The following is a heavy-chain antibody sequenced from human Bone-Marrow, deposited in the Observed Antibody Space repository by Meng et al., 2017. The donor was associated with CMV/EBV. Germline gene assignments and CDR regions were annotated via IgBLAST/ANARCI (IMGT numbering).Heavy chain of an antibody. V-gene: IGHV3-11*01. CDR3: ARHNDYSSSSAFDY. CDR2: ISSSGSTI. J-gene: IGHJ4*02. CDR1: GFTFSDYY. Sequence: GESLKISCAASGFTFSDYYMSWIRQAPGKGLEWVSYISSSGSTIYYADSVKGRFTISRDNAKNSLYLQMNSLIAEDTAVYYCARHNDYSSSSAFDYWGQGTLVTVSS. D-gene: IGHD6-6*01.